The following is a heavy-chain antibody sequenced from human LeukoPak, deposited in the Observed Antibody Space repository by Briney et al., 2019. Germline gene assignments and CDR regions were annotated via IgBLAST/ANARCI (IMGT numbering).Heavy chain of an antibody. J-gene: IGHJ4*02. CDR3: ARVSHGDILTGPFDY. D-gene: IGHD3-9*01. Sequence: ASVKVSCKASGGTFSSYAISWVRQAPGQGLEWMGGIIPIFGTANYAQKFQGRVTITADKSTSTAYMELSSLRSEDTAVYYCARVSHGDILTGPFDYWGQGTLVTVSS. V-gene: IGHV1-69*06. CDR1: GGTFSSYA. CDR2: IIPIFGTA.